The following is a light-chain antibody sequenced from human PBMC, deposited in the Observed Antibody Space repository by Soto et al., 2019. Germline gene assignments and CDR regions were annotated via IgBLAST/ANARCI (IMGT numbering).Light chain of an antibody. CDR3: CSYAGGGTYV. J-gene: IGLJ1*01. CDR1: SSDVGSYNV. V-gene: IGLV2-23*02. Sequence: QAVLTQPASVSGSPGQSITISCTGSSSDVGSYNVVSWFQQHPGKAPNLIIYEVNKWPSGVSNRFSGSKSGNTASLTVSGLQAEDEADYYCCSYAGGGTYVFGTGTKXTVL. CDR2: EVN.